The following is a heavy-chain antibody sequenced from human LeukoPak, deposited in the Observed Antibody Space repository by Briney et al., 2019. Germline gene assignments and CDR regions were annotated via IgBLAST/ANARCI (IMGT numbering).Heavy chain of an antibody. CDR2: ISYDGSNK. CDR3: ARGHTAVTRHFDF. D-gene: IGHD4-17*01. J-gene: IGHJ4*02. V-gene: IGHV3-30*04. Sequence: GGSLRLSCAASGFTFSGYAMHWVRQAPGKGLEWVAVISYDGSNKYYADSMMGRFTISRDNSKNTLYLQMNSLRAEDTAVYYCARGHTAVTRHFDFWGQGTLVTVSS. CDR1: GFTFSGYA.